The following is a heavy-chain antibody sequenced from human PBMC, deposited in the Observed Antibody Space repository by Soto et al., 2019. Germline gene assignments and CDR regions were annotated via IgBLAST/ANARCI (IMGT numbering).Heavy chain of an antibody. D-gene: IGHD3-3*01. CDR1: GGSISSYY. CDR2: IYYSGST. V-gene: IGHV4-59*01. CDR3: ARTPDHLEWMILDY. J-gene: IGHJ4*02. Sequence: PSETLSLTCTVSGGSISSYYWSWIRQPPGKGLEWIGYIYYSGSTNYNPSLKSRVTISVDTSKNQFSLKLSSVTAADTAVYYCARTPDHLEWMILDYWGQGTLVTVSS.